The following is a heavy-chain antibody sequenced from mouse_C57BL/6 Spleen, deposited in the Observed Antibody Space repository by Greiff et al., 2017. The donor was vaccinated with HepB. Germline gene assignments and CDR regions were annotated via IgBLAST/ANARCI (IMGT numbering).Heavy chain of an antibody. V-gene: IGHV1-59*01. D-gene: IGHD2-4*01. CDR2: IDPSDSYT. CDR1: GYTFTSYW. Sequence: VQLQQPGAELVRPGTSVKLSCKASGYTFTSYWMHWVKQRPGQGLEWIGVIDPSDSYTNYNQKFKGKATLTVDTSSSTAYMQLSSLTSEDSAVYYCARFLYDYDGAMDYWGQGTSVTVSS. CDR3: ARFLYDYDGAMDY. J-gene: IGHJ4*01.